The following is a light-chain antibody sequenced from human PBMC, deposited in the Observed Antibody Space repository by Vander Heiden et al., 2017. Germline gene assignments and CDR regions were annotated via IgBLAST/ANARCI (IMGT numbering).Light chain of an antibody. CDR2: DVS. V-gene: IGLV2-14*03. Sequence: QSALTQPASVSGSPGQSITIPCTGTNSDVGASAYASWYQHHPDRAPKLISYDVSYRPSGVSNRCSGSKTGNTASLTISGRQADDEYDYFCSSETSSSSPEVLFGGGTKLTGL. J-gene: IGLJ2*01. CDR1: NSDVGASAY. CDR3: SSETSSSSPEVL.